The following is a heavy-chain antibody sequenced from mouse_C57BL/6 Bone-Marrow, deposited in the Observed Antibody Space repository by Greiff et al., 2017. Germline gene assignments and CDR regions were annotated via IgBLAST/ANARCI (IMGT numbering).Heavy chain of an antibody. CDR2: ISDGGSYT. CDR1: GFTFSSYA. CDR3: ARYSKYFDY. J-gene: IGHJ2*01. V-gene: IGHV5-4*03. Sequence: EVKLVESGGGLVKPGGSLKLSCAASGFTFSSYAMSWVRQTPEKRLEWVATISDGGSYTYYPDNVKGRFTISRDNAKNNLYLQMSHLKSEDTAMYYCARYSKYFDYWGQGTTLTVSS. D-gene: IGHD2-5*01.